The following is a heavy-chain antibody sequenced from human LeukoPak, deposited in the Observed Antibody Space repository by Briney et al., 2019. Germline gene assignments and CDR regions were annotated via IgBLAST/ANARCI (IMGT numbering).Heavy chain of an antibody. V-gene: IGHV1-69*05. CDR1: GGTFSSYG. CDR3: ASSTRGVHEYSYGGYFDY. D-gene: IGHD5-18*01. Sequence: ASVKVSCKTSGGTFSSYGISWVRQAPGQGLERMGGIIPIFATANYAQKFQGRVTITTDESTSTAYMELSSLRSEDTAVYYCASSTRGVHEYSYGGYFDYWGQGTLVTVSS. J-gene: IGHJ4*02. CDR2: IIPIFATA.